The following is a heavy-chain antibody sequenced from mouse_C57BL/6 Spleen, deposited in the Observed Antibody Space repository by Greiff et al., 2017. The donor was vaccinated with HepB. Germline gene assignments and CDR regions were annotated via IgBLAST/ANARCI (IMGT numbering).Heavy chain of an antibody. CDR2: IYPGSGST. CDR1: GYTFTSYW. CDR3: ARFITTVVANFDY. V-gene: IGHV1-55*01. D-gene: IGHD1-1*01. Sequence: QVQLKQSGAELVKPGASVKMSCKASGYTFTSYWITWVKQRPGQGLEWIGDIYPGSGSTNYNEKFKSKATLTVDTSSSTAYMQLSSLTSEDSAVYYCARFITTVVANFDYWGQGTTLTVSS. J-gene: IGHJ2*01.